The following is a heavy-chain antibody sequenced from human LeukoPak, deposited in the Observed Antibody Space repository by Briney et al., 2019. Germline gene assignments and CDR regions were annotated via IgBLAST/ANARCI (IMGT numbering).Heavy chain of an antibody. CDR2: ISGSGGST. Sequence: PGGSLRLSCAASGFTFSSYAMSWVRQAPGKGLEWVSDISGSGGSTYYADSVKGRFTISRDNSKNTLYLQMNSLRAEDTAVYYCAKVHYYDFWSGYYYIDYWGQGTLVTVSS. J-gene: IGHJ4*02. V-gene: IGHV3-23*01. D-gene: IGHD3-3*01. CDR3: AKVHYYDFWSGYYYIDY. CDR1: GFTFSSYA.